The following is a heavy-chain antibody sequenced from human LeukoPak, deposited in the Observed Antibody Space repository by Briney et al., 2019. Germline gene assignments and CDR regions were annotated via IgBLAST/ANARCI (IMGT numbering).Heavy chain of an antibody. Sequence: GGSLRLSCAASGFTFSSYSMNWVRQAPGKGLEWVSYISSSSSTIYYADSVKGRFTISRDNAKNSLYLQMNSLRAEDTAVYYCARDGRGIVVVPAAIGEIAAAARYQWGFDPWGQGTLVTVSS. V-gene: IGHV3-48*01. CDR1: GFTFSSYS. CDR3: ARDGRGIVVVPAAIGEIAAAARYQWGFDP. D-gene: IGHD2-2*01. J-gene: IGHJ5*02. CDR2: ISSSSSTI.